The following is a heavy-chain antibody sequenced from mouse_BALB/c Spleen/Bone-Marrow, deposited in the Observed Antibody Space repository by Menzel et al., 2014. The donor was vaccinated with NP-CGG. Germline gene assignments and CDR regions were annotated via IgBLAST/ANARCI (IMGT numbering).Heavy chain of an antibody. V-gene: IGHV5-6-3*01. D-gene: IGHD2-4*01. CDR3: SRGVDYSSWFAY. Sequence: EVKLVESGGGLVQPGGSLKLSCAASGFTFSSFGMSWVRQTPDKRLELVANINSNGGFTYYADSVKGRFTISRDNAMNTLFQQMRSLKSEDTAIYYCSRGVDYSSWFAYWGQGTLVTVSA. CDR1: GFTFSSFG. CDR2: INSNGGFT. J-gene: IGHJ3*01.